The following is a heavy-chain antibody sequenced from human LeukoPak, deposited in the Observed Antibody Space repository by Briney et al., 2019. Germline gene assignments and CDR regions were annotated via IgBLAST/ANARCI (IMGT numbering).Heavy chain of an antibody. Sequence: SETLSLTCAVYGGSISSYYWSWIRQPPGKGLEWIGYIYYSGSTNYNPSLKSRVTISVDTSKNQFSLKLSSVTAADTAVYYCARVPRTPSYYYDSSGYPFDPWGQGTLVTVSS. J-gene: IGHJ5*02. CDR3: ARVPRTPSYYYDSSGYPFDP. D-gene: IGHD3-22*01. V-gene: IGHV4-59*01. CDR2: IYYSGST. CDR1: GGSISSYY.